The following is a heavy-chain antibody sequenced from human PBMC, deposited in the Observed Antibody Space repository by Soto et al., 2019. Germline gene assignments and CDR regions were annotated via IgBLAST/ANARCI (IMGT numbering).Heavy chain of an antibody. V-gene: IGHV3-30*18. J-gene: IGHJ4*02. D-gene: IGHD6-19*01. CDR2: ISYDGSNK. CDR1: GLTFSSYG. Sequence: WSSLRLSCAASGLTFSSYGMNGVRQAPGKGLEWVAVISYDGSNKYYADSVKGRFTVSRDNSKNTLYLQMNSLRAEDTAVYYCAKFAVADSAADYWGQGTLVTVSS. CDR3: AKFAVADSAADY.